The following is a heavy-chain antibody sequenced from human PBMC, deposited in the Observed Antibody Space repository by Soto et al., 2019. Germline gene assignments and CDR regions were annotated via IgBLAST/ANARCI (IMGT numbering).Heavy chain of an antibody. CDR1: GYTFTSYG. D-gene: IGHD2-15*01. V-gene: IGHV1-18*01. CDR3: ARDPVVVVAASNWFDP. J-gene: IGHJ5*02. Sequence: AASVKVSCKASGYTFTSYGISWVRQAPGQGLEWMGWISAYNGNTNYAQKLQGRVTMTTDTSTSTAYMELRSLRSDDTAVYYCARDPVVVVAASNWFDPWGQGTLVTVSS. CDR2: ISAYNGNT.